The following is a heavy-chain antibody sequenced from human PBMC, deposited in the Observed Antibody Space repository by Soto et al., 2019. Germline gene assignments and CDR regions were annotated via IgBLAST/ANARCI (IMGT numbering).Heavy chain of an antibody. CDR3: ASEYDLTFDY. CDR1: GFTFSSYE. CDR2: ISSSGSTI. V-gene: IGHV3-48*03. J-gene: IGHJ4*02. D-gene: IGHD3-3*01. Sequence: GSLRLSCAASGFTFSSYEMNWVRQAPGKGLEWVSYISSSGSTIYYADSVKGRFTISRDNAKNSLYLQMNSLRAEDTAVYYCASEYDLTFDYWGQGTLVTVSS.